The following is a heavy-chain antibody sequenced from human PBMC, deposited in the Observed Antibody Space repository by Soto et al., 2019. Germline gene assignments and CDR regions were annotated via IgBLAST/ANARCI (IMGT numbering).Heavy chain of an antibody. D-gene: IGHD2-21*02. CDR2: INPNSGGT. J-gene: IGHJ6*02. V-gene: IGHV1-2*04. CDR3: AREVVTLPSYYYAMDV. Sequence: ASVKVSCKASGYTFTGYYMHWVRQAPGQGLEWMGWINPNSGGTNYAQKFQGWVTMTRDTSISTAYMELSRLRSEDTAVYYCAREVVTLPSYYYAMDVWGQGTTVTVSS. CDR1: GYTFTGYY.